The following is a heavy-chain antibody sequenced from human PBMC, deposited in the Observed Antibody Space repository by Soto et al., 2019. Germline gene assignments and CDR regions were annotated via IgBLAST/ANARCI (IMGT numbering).Heavy chain of an antibody. D-gene: IGHD6-19*01. J-gene: IGHJ3*01. CDR2: INPSGGST. V-gene: IGHV1-46*01. CDR1: GYTFTSYY. Sequence: ASVKVSCKASGYTFTSYYMHWVRQAPGQGLEWMGIINPSGGSTTYAQKFQGRVTMTRDTSTYTVYMELSSLRSEDTAVYNCARGGFYLESTRYRGLVSFELWGQGRM. CDR3: ARGGFYLESTRYRGLVSFEL.